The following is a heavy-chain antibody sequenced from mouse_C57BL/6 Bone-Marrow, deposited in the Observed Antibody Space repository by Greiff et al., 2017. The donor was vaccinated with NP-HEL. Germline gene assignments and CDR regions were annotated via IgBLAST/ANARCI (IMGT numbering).Heavy chain of an antibody. CDR1: GFTFSSYG. V-gene: IGHV5-6*02. J-gene: IGHJ3*01. Sequence: EVKLVESGGDLVKPGGSLKLSCAASGFTFSSYGMSWVRQTPDKRLEWVATISSGGSYTYYPDSVKGRFTISRDNAKNTLYLQMSSLKSEDTAMYYCARRGGSFFAYWGQGTLVTVSA. CDR2: ISSGGSYT. CDR3: ARRGGSFFAY.